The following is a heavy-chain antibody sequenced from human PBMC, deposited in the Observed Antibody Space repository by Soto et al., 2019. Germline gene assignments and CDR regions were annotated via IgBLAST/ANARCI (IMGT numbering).Heavy chain of an antibody. CDR3: TRGTSRVGSDS. J-gene: IGHJ4*02. V-gene: IGHV4-59*01. CDR2: AYYSGST. Sequence: PSETLSLTCTVSGGSMSNYYWSWIRQSPWKGLEWIGYAYYSGSTNYNPSLKSRVTISVDTSKNEFSLKLSSVTAADTAVYYCTRGTSRVGSDSWGQGTLVTVSS. CDR1: GGSMSNYY. D-gene: IGHD1-26*01.